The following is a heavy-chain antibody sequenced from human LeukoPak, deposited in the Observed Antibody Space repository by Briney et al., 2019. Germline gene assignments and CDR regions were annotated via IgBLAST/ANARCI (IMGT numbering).Heavy chain of an antibody. V-gene: IGHV3-30*02. CDR2: IRYDGSNK. Sequence: GGSLRLSCAASGFAFSSYGMHWVRQAPGKGLEWVAFIRYDGSNKYYADSVKGRFTISRDNSKNTLYLQMNSLKTEDTAVYYCTRHGEAYYYDSSGQYYFDYWGQGILVTVSS. J-gene: IGHJ4*02. D-gene: IGHD3-22*01. CDR1: GFAFSSYG. CDR3: TRHGEAYYYDSSGQYYFDY.